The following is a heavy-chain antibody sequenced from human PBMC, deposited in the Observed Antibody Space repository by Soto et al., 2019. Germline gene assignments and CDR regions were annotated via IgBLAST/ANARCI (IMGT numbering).Heavy chain of an antibody. Sequence: GGSLRLSCAASGFTFRSYAMNWVRQTQEKGLEWVSSSSSTSTYTHYADSVKGRFTISRDNANNSLFLQMNSLRAEDTAIYCFARDLALAGNYWCQGALVTVSS. D-gene: IGHD6-19*01. J-gene: IGHJ4*02. CDR2: SSSTSTYT. CDR3: ARDLALAGNY. V-gene: IGHV3-21*01. CDR1: GFTFRSYA.